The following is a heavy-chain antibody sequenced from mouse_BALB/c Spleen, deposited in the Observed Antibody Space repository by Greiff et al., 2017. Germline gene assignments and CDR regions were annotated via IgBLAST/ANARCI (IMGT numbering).Heavy chain of an antibody. CDR1: GYAFTNYL. CDR3: ARCGYYFDY. CDR2: INPGSGGT. Sequence: QVQLQQSGAELVRPGTSVKVSCKASGYAFTNYLIEWVKQRPGQGLEWIGVINPGSGGTNYNEKFKGKATLTADKSSSTAYMQLSSLTSDDSAVYFCARCGYYFDYWDQGTTLTVSS. V-gene: IGHV1-54*01. D-gene: IGHD6-1*01. J-gene: IGHJ2*01.